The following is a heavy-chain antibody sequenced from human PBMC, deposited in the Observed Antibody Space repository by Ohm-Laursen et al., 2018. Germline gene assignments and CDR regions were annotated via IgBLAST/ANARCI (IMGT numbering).Heavy chain of an antibody. CDR2: IKSKVDGGTT. CDR3: TSLARAVTVS. CDR1: GFTFSDYY. Sequence: GSLRLSCAASGFTFSDYYMTWIRQAPGKGLEWVGRIKSKVDGGTTDYAAPVKGRFTISRDDSKKTLYLQMNSLQTEDTGVYFCTSLARAVTVSWGQGTLVTVSS. D-gene: IGHD6-19*01. V-gene: IGHV3-15*01. J-gene: IGHJ5*02.